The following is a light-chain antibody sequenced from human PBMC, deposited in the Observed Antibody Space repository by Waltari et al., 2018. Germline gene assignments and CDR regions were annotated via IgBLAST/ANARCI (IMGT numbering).Light chain of an antibody. V-gene: IGKV3-15*01. CDR3: QQYNDWYS. CDR2: DAS. CDR1: QSVGSN. J-gene: IGKJ2*03. Sequence: EKVLTQSPATVSVSPGEGVTLSRRASQSVGSNIAWYQQRPGQAPRLVIYDASTRASGIPGRFSGSGSGTEFTLTISGLQSEDCALYYCQQYNDWYSFGQGTKLEIK.